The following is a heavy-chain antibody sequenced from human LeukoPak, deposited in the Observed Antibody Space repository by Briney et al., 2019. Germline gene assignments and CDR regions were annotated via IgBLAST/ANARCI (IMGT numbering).Heavy chain of an antibody. V-gene: IGHV3-23*01. Sequence: GGSLRLSCAASGFTFSSYSMNWVRQAPGKGLEWVSSITGSGDRTHYADSVKGRFTISRDNSKNTLYLQMNSLRAEDTAVYYCAARVVPAAIGMDVWGQGTTVTVSS. CDR3: AARVVPAAIGMDV. CDR1: GFTFSSYS. CDR2: ITGSGDRT. J-gene: IGHJ6*02. D-gene: IGHD2-2*01.